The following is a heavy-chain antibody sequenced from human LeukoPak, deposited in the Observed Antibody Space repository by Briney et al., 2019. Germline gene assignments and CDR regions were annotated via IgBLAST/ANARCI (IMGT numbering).Heavy chain of an antibody. D-gene: IGHD5-18*01. Sequence: PGGSLRLSCAASGFTFSSYSMNWVRQAPGKGLEWVSSISSSSSYIYYADSVKGRFTISRDNAKNSLYLQMNSLRAEDTAVYYCARDRNGYSYGLPLNYWGQGTLVTVSS. CDR3: ARDRNGYSYGLPLNY. J-gene: IGHJ4*02. V-gene: IGHV3-21*01. CDR1: GFTFSSYS. CDR2: ISSSSSYI.